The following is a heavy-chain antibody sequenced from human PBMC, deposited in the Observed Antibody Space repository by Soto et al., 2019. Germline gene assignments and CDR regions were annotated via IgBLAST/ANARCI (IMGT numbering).Heavy chain of an antibody. D-gene: IGHD3-16*01. J-gene: IGHJ2*01. CDR1: GFTFSNYA. CDR3: ARAGGGTGYFDL. V-gene: IGHV3-30*04. CDR2: ILYDGSNE. Sequence: QVQLVESGGGVVQPGRSLRLSCAASGFTFSNYAMHWVRQAPGKGLEWVASILYDGSNEKYADSVKGRFPISRDNSKNPLFLQMNSLGVEDTALYYCARAGGGTGYFDLWGRGTLVTVSS.